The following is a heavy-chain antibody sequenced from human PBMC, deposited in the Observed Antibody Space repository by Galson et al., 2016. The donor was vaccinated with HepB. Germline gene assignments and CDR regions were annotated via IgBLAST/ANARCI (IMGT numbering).Heavy chain of an antibody. CDR3: ARDSVWRGGYYFDSSGLYDY. D-gene: IGHD3-22*01. J-gene: IGHJ4*02. V-gene: IGHV1-18*01. CDR2: ISAYNGNT. Sequence: SVKVSCKAFGYNFINYGITWVRQAPGQGLEWMGWISAYNGNTKYSQKVQGRVTMTTDTSTMTAYMELTSLKSDDTAVYYCARDSVWRGGYYFDSSGLYDYWVQGTLFTVSS. CDR1: GYNFINYG.